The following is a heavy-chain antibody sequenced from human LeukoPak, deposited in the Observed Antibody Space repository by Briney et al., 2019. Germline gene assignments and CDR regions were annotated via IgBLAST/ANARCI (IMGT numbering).Heavy chain of an antibody. V-gene: IGHV3-23*01. CDR3: AKPISGGLAVTADWFHP. J-gene: IGHJ5*01. CDR1: GFDFSFYA. D-gene: IGHD6-19*01. CDR2: INANSGTT. Sequence: GGSLRLSCAASGFDFSFYAMSWLRQPPGKGLEWVSTINANSGTTSHAASVRGRFTISRDNSKNTLYLQVNTLRADDTATYYCAKPISGGLAVTADWFHPWGQGTLVVVSS.